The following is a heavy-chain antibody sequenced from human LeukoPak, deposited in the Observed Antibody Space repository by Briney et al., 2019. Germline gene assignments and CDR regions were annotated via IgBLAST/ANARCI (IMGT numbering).Heavy chain of an antibody. V-gene: IGHV4-34*01. CDR1: GGSFSGYY. CDR3: ARGWLDYWYFDL. CDR2: INHSGST. D-gene: IGHD5-24*01. Sequence: SETLSLTCAVYGGSFSGYYWSWIRQPPGKGLEWIGEINHSGSTNYNPSLKSRVTISVDTSKNQFSLKLSSVTAADTAVYYCARGWLDYWYFDLWGRGTLVTVSS. J-gene: IGHJ2*01.